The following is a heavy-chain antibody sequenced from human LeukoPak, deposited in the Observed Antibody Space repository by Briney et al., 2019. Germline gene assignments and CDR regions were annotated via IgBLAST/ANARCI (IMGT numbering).Heavy chain of an antibody. J-gene: IGHJ4*02. CDR2: IYYSGST. Sequence: PSETLSLTCTVSGGSISSSSYYWGWIRQPPGKGLEWIGSIYYSGSTYYSPSLKSRVTISVDTSKNQFSLKLSSVTAAGTAVYYCARRRQQLVEDFDYWGQGTLVTVSS. CDR1: GGSISSSSYY. CDR3: ARRRQQLVEDFDY. V-gene: IGHV4-39*01. D-gene: IGHD6-13*01.